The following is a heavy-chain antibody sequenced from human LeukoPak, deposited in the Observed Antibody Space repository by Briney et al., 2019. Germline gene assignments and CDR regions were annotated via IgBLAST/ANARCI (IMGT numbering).Heavy chain of an antibody. CDR2: IIPMLDIV. V-gene: IGHV1-69*04. D-gene: IGHD5-24*01. J-gene: IGHJ4*02. CDR3: ARGSRDGYSYIDY. CDR1: VGTFNSYA. Sequence: SVKVSCKASVGTFNSYAISWVRQAPGQGLEWMGRIIPMLDIVNSAQKFQGRVTITADKSSSTAYMELSSLRSEDTAVYYCARGSRDGYSYIDYWGQGTLVTVSS.